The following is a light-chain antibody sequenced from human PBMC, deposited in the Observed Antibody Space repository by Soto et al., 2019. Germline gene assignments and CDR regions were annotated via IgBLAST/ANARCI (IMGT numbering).Light chain of an antibody. Sequence: EMVGTQSPGTLSLAPGDRAILSCRARQSVSNNYLAWYQQKSGQAHRLLIYGASNRATGISDRFSGSVSATDFNVTIRRREHEEFAEYYCQQYGSSGTFGQGTKVDSK. CDR2: GAS. J-gene: IGKJ1*01. CDR3: QQYGSSGT. CDR1: QSVSNNY. V-gene: IGKV3-20*01.